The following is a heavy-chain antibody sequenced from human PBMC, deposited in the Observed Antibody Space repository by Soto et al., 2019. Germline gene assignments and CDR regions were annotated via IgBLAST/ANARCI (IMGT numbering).Heavy chain of an antibody. V-gene: IGHV5-51*01. D-gene: IGHD6-25*01. CDR1: GYSFTNYW. CDR2: VFLGDSST. J-gene: IGHJ4*02. Sequence: GESLKISCKASGYSFTNYWIGWVRQKPGKGPEWMGIVFLGDSSTRFSPSFQGQVTISADKSISTVYLQWSSLKASDTAMYYCARQEFGGYAAFDYWGQGTLVTVSS. CDR3: ARQEFGGYAAFDY.